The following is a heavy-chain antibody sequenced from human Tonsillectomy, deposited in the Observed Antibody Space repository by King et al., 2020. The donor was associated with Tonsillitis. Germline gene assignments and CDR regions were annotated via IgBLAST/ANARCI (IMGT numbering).Heavy chain of an antibody. D-gene: IGHD6-19*01. CDR3: AREEIYRSGYPYLEY. J-gene: IGHJ4*02. CDR2: ISAYNGNT. CDR1: GYTFTSYG. Sequence: QLVQSVAEVKKPGASVKVSCKASGYTFTSYGISCVRQAPVHGLEWMGWISAYNGNTNYAQKLQGRVTITTDTSTSTAYMELRSLRSDYTDVYECAREEIYRSGYPYLEYWGQGNLGTVS. V-gene: IGHV1-18*04.